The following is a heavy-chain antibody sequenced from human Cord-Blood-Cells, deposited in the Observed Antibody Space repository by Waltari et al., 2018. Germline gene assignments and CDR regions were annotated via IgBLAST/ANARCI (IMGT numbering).Heavy chain of an antibody. V-gene: IGHV4-34*01. CDR2: INHSGST. J-gene: IGHJ1*01. Sequence: QVQLQQWGAGLLKPSETLSLTCAVYGGSFSGYYWSWIRQPPGKGLEWIGEINHSGSTNYHPSLKCRVTISVDTSKNQFSLKLSSVTAADTAVYYCATRHGYSSSWYYFQHWGQGTLVTVSS. CDR3: ATRHGYSSSWYYFQH. CDR1: GGSFSGYY. D-gene: IGHD6-13*01.